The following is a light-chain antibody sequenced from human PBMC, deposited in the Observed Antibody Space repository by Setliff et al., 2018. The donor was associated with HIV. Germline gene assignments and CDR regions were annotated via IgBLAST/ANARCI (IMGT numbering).Light chain of an antibody. J-gene: IGLJ1*01. CDR2: DVN. CDR1: SDDIGRYYY. V-gene: IGLV2-14*03. CDR3: TSYTINTLYV. Sequence: QSALTQPASVSGSPGQAITISCTGTSDDIGRYYYVSWYQQLPGKAPKLIMYDVNHRPSGVSTRFSGSKSGDTASLTISGLQAEDEARYYCTSYTINTLYVFGTGTRSPS.